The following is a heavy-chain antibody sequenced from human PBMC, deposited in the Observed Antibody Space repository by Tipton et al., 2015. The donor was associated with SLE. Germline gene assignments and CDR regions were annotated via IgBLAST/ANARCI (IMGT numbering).Heavy chain of an antibody. CDR3: ARGTPFMEWERNWFDP. D-gene: IGHD3-3*01. CDR1: GGSFNDYY. Sequence: LRLSCAVYGGSFNDYYWSWIRQPPGKGLEWIGEVTQSGATNYNPSLKSRVTISVDTSQTQFSLKLTSVTAADTAVYYCARGTPFMEWERNWFDPWGQGTLVIVST. V-gene: IGHV4-34*01. J-gene: IGHJ5*02. CDR2: VTQSGAT.